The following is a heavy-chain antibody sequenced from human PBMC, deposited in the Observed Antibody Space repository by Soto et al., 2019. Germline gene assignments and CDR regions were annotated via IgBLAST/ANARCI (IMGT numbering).Heavy chain of an antibody. V-gene: IGHV4-30-2*01. CDR1: GGSISSGGYS. D-gene: IGHD3-22*01. CDR2: IYHSGST. CDR3: ARAGDGSSGYYYGSWFDP. Sequence: QLQLQESGSGLVKPSQTLSLTCAVSGGSISSGGYSWSWIRQPPGKGLEWIGYIYHSGSTYYNPSLKSRVTISVDRSKNQFSLKLSSVNAADTAVYYCARAGDGSSGYYYGSWFDPWGQGTLVTVSS. J-gene: IGHJ5*02.